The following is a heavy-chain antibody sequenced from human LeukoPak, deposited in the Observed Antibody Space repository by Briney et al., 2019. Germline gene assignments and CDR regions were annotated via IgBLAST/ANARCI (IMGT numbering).Heavy chain of an antibody. Sequence: PGGSLRLSCAASGFTFSSYGMHWVRQAPGKGLEWVAVISYDGSNKYYADSVKGRFTISRDNSKNTLYLQMNSLRAEDTAVYYCARMSGSYGWWFDPWGQGILVTVSS. CDR3: ARMSGSYGWWFDP. V-gene: IGHV3-30*03. D-gene: IGHD1-26*01. CDR1: GFTFSSYG. CDR2: ISYDGSNK. J-gene: IGHJ5*02.